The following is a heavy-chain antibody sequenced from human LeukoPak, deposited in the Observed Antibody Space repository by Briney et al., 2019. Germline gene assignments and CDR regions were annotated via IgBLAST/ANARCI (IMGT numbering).Heavy chain of an antibody. J-gene: IGHJ5*02. D-gene: IGHD2-2*01. CDR3: ARGPPPWEYCSSTSCYRYVWFDP. CDR2: INHSGST. V-gene: IGHV4-34*01. Sequence: SETLSPTCAVYGGSFSGYYWSWIRQPPGKGLEWIGEINHSGSTNYNPSLKSRVTISVDTSKNQFSLKLSSVTAADTAVYYCARGPPPWEYCSSTSCYRYVWFDPWGQGTLVTVSS. CDR1: GGSFSGYY.